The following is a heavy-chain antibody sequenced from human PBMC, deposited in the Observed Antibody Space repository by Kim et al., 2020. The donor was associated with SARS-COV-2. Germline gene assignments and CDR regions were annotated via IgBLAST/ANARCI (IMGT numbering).Heavy chain of an antibody. CDR3: ARDRSGYDEEFDY. V-gene: IGHV1-3*01. D-gene: IGHD5-12*01. J-gene: IGHJ4*02. Sequence: YSQKFQGRVTITRDTSASTAYMELSSLRSEDTAVYYCARDRSGYDEEFDYWGQGTLVTVSS.